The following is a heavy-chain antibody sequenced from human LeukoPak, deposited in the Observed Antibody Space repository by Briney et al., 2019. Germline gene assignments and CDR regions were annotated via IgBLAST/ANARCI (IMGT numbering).Heavy chain of an antibody. CDR1: GGSISSYY. V-gene: IGHV4-4*07. Sequence: SETLSLTCTVSGGSISSYYWSWIRQPAGKGLDWIGRIYTSGSTNYNPSLKSRVTMSVDTSKNQFSLKLSSVTAADTAVYYCARLAGIAAAGTFDYWGQGTLVTVSS. CDR2: IYTSGST. CDR3: ARLAGIAAAGTFDY. J-gene: IGHJ4*02. D-gene: IGHD6-13*01.